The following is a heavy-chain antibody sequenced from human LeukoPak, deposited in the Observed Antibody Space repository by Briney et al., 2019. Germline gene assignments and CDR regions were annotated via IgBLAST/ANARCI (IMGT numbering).Heavy chain of an antibody. CDR3: ARGGTSIAARPSVVPLDY. Sequence: SETLSLTCTVSGGSVSSGSYYWSWIRQPPGKGLEWIGYIYYSGSTNYNPSLKSRVTISVDTSKNQFSLKLSSVTAADTAVYCCARGGTSIAARPSVVPLDYWGQGTLVTVSS. V-gene: IGHV4-61*01. CDR1: GGSVSSGSYY. J-gene: IGHJ4*02. D-gene: IGHD6-6*01. CDR2: IYYSGST.